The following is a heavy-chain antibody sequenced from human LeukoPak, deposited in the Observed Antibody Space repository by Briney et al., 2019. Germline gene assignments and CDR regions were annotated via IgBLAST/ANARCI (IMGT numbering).Heavy chain of an antibody. Sequence: ASVKVSCKASGYTFTSYDINWVRQATGQGLEWMGWMNPNSGNTGYAQKFQGRVTMTRNTSISTAYMELSSLRSEDTAVYYCASTCTNCYTSGGAWFDPWGQGTLVTVSS. V-gene: IGHV1-8*01. CDR1: GYTFTSYD. CDR2: MNPNSGNT. CDR3: ASTCTNCYTSGGAWFDP. J-gene: IGHJ5*02. D-gene: IGHD2-2*02.